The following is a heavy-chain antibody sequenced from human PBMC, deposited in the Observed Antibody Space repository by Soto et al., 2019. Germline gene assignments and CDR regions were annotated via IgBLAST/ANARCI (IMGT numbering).Heavy chain of an antibody. CDR1: GYTLTSYD. J-gene: IGHJ6*04. CDR2: MNPNSGNT. D-gene: IGHD5-18*01. Sequence: QVQLVQSGAEVKKPGASVKVSCKASGYTLTSYDINWVRQATGQGLEWMGWMNPNSGNTGYAQKFQGRVTMNRNTSISTAYMELSSVGSEDTAVYYCAKRWIQLPAYYYYGIDVWGEGTTVTVSS. CDR3: AKRWIQLPAYYYYGIDV. V-gene: IGHV1-8*01.